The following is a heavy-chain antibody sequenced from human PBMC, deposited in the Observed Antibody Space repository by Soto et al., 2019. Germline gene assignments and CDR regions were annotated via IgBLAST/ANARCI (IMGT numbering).Heavy chain of an antibody. CDR1: GGTFSSYA. V-gene: IGHV1-69*01. Sequence: QVQLVQSGAEVKKPGSSVKVSCKASGGTFSSYAISWVRQAPGQGLEWMGGIIPIFGTATYAQKFQGRVTITADESTSTAYMELSSLRSEDTAVYYCARVRRDDSSGYYYFGAFDIWGQGTMVTVSS. J-gene: IGHJ3*02. CDR2: IIPIFGTA. D-gene: IGHD3-22*01. CDR3: ARVRRDDSSGYYYFGAFDI.